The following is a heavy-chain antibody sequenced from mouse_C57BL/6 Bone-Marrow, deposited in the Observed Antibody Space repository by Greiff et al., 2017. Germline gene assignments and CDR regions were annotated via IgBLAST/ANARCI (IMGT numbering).Heavy chain of an antibody. Sequence: EVQLQQSGPELVKPGASVKISCKASGYTFTDYYMNWVKQSHGKSLDWIGDINPNNGGTSYNQKFKGKATLTVDKSSSTAYMELRSLTSEDSAVYYCARSYYGSRWYFDVWGTGTTVTVSS. CDR1: GYTFTDYY. J-gene: IGHJ1*03. CDR2: INPNNGGT. CDR3: ARSYYGSRWYFDV. V-gene: IGHV1-26*01. D-gene: IGHD1-1*01.